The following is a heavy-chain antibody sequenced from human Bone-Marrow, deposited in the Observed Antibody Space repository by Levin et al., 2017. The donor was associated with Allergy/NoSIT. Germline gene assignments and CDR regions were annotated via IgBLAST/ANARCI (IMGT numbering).Heavy chain of an antibody. J-gene: IGHJ4*02. Sequence: LSLTCVASGFTFSSYSGNWVRQAPGKGLEWVSYISSSSSTIYYTDSVKGRFTISRDNAKNSLYLQMNSLRAEDTAVYYCARTPSPGSYYTSIDFWGQGTLVTVSS. D-gene: IGHD3-10*01. CDR1: GFTFSSYS. CDR3: ARTPSPGSYYTSIDF. V-gene: IGHV3-48*01. CDR2: ISSSSSTI.